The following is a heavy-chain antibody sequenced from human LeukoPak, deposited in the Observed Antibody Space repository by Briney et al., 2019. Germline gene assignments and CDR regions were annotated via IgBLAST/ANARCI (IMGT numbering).Heavy chain of an antibody. CDR2: IKSKTDGGTI. V-gene: IGHV3-15*01. CDR3: TTRSVDH. D-gene: IGHD3-9*01. CDR1: GFTLSNAW. J-gene: IGHJ1*01. Sequence: GGSIRLSCAASGFTLSNAWMSWVRQAPGKGLEWVGRIKSKTDGGTIDYAAPVKGRFTISRDDSKNTLYLQVNSLKADDTAVYYCTTRSVDHWGQGTLVTVSS.